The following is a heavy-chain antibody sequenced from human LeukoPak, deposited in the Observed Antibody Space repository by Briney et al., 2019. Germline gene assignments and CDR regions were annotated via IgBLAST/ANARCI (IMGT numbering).Heavy chain of an antibody. V-gene: IGHV3-7*01. CDR2: IKQDGSEK. CDR1: GLTFSSYW. Sequence: GGSLRLSCAASGLTFSSYWMSWVRQAPGKGLEWVANIKQDGSEKYYVDSVKGRFTISRDNAKNSLYLQMNSLRAEDTAVYYCARGHSSGWYQDYFDYWGQGTLVTVSS. J-gene: IGHJ4*02. D-gene: IGHD6-19*01. CDR3: ARGHSSGWYQDYFDY.